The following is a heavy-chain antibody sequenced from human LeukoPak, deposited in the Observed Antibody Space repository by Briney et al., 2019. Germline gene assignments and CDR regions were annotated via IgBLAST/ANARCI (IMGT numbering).Heavy chain of an antibody. CDR2: IWYDGSKR. V-gene: IGHV3-33*06. CDR3: AKVPVAARPFRY. Sequence: GGSLRLSCAASGFTFSSYGMHWVRQAPGKGLEWVAVIWYDGSKRYYADFVKGRFTISRDNSNNTMYPEMNSLRAEDTAVYYCAKVPVAARPFRYWGQGTLVTVSS. J-gene: IGHJ4*02. CDR1: GFTFSSYG. D-gene: IGHD6-6*01.